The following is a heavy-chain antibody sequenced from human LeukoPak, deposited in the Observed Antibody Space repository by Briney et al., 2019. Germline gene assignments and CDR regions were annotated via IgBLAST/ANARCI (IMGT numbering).Heavy chain of an antibody. Sequence: GGSLRLSCAASGFTFSSYGMHWVRQAPGKGLEWGAVISYDGSNKYYADSVKGRFTISRDNSKNTLYLHMNSLRAEDTAVYHCAKEGIQLWLNNWGQGTLVTVSS. D-gene: IGHD5-18*01. CDR2: ISYDGSNK. CDR1: GFTFSSYG. CDR3: AKEGIQLWLNN. V-gene: IGHV3-30*18. J-gene: IGHJ4*02.